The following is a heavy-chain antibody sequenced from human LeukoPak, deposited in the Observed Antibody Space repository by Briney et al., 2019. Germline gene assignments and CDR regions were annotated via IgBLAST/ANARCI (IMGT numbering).Heavy chain of an antibody. J-gene: IGHJ4*02. CDR1: GYIFTNYW. D-gene: IGHD2-2*01. CDR2: IYPGDSDT. Sequence: GASLQISCKASGYIFTNYWIGWVRQLPGKGLEWMGIIYPGDSDTRYSPSFQGQVTISADKSITTAYLQWSSLKASDTAMYYCARSFDCTTTSCYPFDYWGQGTLVTVSS. V-gene: IGHV5-51*01. CDR3: ARSFDCTTTSCYPFDY.